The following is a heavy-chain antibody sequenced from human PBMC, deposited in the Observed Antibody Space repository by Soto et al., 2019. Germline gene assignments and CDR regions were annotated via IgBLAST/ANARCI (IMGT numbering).Heavy chain of an antibody. J-gene: IGHJ4*02. D-gene: IGHD6-13*01. Sequence: QVQLQESGPGLMKPSQTLSLTCTLSGGSISSGGYYWSWIRQHPGKGLEWIGYIYYSGSTYYTPSLKSRVTISVDTSKNQFSLKLSSVTAADTAVYYCARIESSSWLYYFDYWGQGTLVTVSS. V-gene: IGHV4-31*03. CDR3: ARIESSSWLYYFDY. CDR1: GGSISSGGYY. CDR2: IYYSGST.